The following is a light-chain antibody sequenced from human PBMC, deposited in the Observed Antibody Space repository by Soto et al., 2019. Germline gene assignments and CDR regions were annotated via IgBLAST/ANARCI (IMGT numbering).Light chain of an antibody. J-gene: IGKJ5*01. CDR3: QQLNSYPIT. CDR2: AAS. Sequence: DIQLTQSPSFLSASVGDRVTITSRASQGISSYLAWYQQKPGKAPKLLIYAASTLQSGVPSRFSGSGSGTEFTLTICSLQPEDFATYYCQQLNSYPITFGQGTRLEIK. CDR1: QGISSY. V-gene: IGKV1-9*01.